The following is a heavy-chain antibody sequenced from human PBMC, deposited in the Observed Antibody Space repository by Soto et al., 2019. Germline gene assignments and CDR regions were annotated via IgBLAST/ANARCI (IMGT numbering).Heavy chain of an antibody. Sequence: GESLKISCKGSGYSFAGYWITWVRQKPGKGLEWMGRIDPSDSQTYYSPSFRGHVTISVTKSITTVFLQWSSLRASDTAMYYCARQIYDSDTGPNFQYYFDAWGQGTPVTVS. CDR1: GYSFAGYW. CDR2: IDPSDSQT. V-gene: IGHV5-10-1*01. J-gene: IGHJ4*02. D-gene: IGHD3-22*01. CDR3: ARQIYDSDTGPNFQYYFDA.